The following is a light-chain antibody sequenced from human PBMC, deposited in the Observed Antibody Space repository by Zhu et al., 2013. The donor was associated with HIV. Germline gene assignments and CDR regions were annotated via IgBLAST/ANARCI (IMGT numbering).Light chain of an antibody. CDR2: DAS. V-gene: IGKV3D-20*02. CDR1: QSVGNNF. J-gene: IGKJ2*01. CDR3: QHRSTWPYT. Sequence: EIVMTQSPATLSLSPGERATLSCRASQSVGNNFLAWYQHKPGQAPRLLIYDASNRATDIPARFSGSGSGTDFTLTISSLEPEDFAVYFCQHRSTWPYTFGQGTKLEIK.